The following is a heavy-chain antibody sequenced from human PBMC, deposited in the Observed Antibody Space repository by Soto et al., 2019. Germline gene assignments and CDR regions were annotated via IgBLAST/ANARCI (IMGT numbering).Heavy chain of an antibody. J-gene: IGHJ5*02. V-gene: IGHV1-24*01. D-gene: IGHD3-10*01. CDR2: FDPEDGET. CDR3: ATLPYGSGSYYWFDP. Sequence: ASVKVSCKVSGYTLTELSMHWVRQAPGKGLEWMGGFDPEDGETIYAQKFQGRVTMTEDTSTDTAYMELSSLRSEVTAVYYCATLPYGSGSYYWFDPWGQGTLVTVSS. CDR1: GYTLTELS.